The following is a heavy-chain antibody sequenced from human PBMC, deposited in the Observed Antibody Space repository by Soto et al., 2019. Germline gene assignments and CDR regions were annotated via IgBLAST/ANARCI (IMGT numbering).Heavy chain of an antibody. J-gene: IGHJ4*02. CDR2: IIPILGIA. D-gene: IGHD3-10*01. CDR1: GGTFSSYT. CDR3: ARGRMVRGVIVDY. Sequence: SVKVSCKASGGTFSSYTISWVRQAPGQGLEWMGRIIPILGIANYAQKFQGRVTITADKSTSTAYMELSSLRSEDTAVYYCARGRMVRGVIVDYWGQGTLVTVSS. V-gene: IGHV1-69*02.